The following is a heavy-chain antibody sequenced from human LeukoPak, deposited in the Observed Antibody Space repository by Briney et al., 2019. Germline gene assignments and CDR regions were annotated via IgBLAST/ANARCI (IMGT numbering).Heavy chain of an antibody. CDR1: GFTFSSYG. D-gene: IGHD4-17*01. Sequence: GRSLRLSCAASGFTFSSYGMHWVRQAPGKGLEWVAVIWYDGSNKYYADSVKGRFTISRDNSKNTLYLQMTRLRAEDTAVYYCARGFGGDYEFDYWGQGTLVTVSS. CDR2: IWYDGSNK. V-gene: IGHV3-33*01. J-gene: IGHJ4*02. CDR3: ARGFGGDYEFDY.